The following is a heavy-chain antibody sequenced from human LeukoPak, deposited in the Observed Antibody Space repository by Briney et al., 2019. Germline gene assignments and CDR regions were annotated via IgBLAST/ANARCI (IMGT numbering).Heavy chain of an antibody. CDR1: GDSVSSNSAA. CDR2: TYYRSDWYK. D-gene: IGHD6-6*01. Sequence: SQTLSLTCAISGDSVSSNSAAWNWIRQSPSRGLEWLGRTYYRSDWYKDYAVSVKSRISINRDTSKNQFSLQLNSVTPEDTAVYYCARSSIAARRGREDYYYYYMDVWGKGTTVTVSS. V-gene: IGHV6-1*01. J-gene: IGHJ6*03. CDR3: ARSSIAARRGREDYYYYYMDV.